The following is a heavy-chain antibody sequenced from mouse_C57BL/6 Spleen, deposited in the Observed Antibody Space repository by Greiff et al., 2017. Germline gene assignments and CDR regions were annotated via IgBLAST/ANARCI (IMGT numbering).Heavy chain of an antibody. CDR1: GYTFTSYW. CDR2: IHPNSGST. CDR3: ARDGSSFTRAMDY. D-gene: IGHD1-1*01. J-gene: IGHJ4*01. Sequence: QVQLQQPGAELVKPGASVKLSCKASGYTFTSYWMHWVKQRPGQGLEWIGMIHPNSGSTNYNEKFKSKATLTVDKSSSTAYMQLSSLTSEDSAVYYGARDGSSFTRAMDYWGQGTSVTVSS. V-gene: IGHV1-64*01.